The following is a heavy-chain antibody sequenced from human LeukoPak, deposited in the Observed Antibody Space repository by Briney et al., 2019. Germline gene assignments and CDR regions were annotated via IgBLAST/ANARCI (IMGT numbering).Heavy chain of an antibody. CDR1: GFTFSSYA. J-gene: IGHJ4*02. V-gene: IGHV3-23*01. Sequence: GGSLRLSCAASGFTFSSYAMSWVRQAPGKGLEWVSAISGSGGSTYYADSVKGRFTISRDNSKNTLYLQMNSLRAEDTAVYYCAKDRGYDILTGYSLFDYWGQGTLVTVSS. CDR3: AKDRGYDILTGYSLFDY. D-gene: IGHD3-9*01. CDR2: ISGSGGST.